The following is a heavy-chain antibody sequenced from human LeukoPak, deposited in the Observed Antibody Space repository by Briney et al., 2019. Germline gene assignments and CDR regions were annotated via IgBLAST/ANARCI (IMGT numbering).Heavy chain of an antibody. CDR1: GGSISGYF. CDR3: ARGGSYYYGSGSHNWFDP. Sequence: PSETLSLTCTVSGGSISGYFWNWIRQSPGKGLEWIGEINHSGSTNYNPSLKSRVTISVDTSKNQFSLKLSSVTAADTAVYYCARGGSYYYGSGSHNWFDPWGQGTLVTVSS. CDR2: INHSGST. V-gene: IGHV4-34*01. D-gene: IGHD3-10*01. J-gene: IGHJ5*02.